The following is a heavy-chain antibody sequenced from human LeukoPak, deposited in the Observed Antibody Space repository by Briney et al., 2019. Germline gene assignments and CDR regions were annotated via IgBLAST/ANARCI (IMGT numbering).Heavy chain of an antibody. V-gene: IGHV1-69*04. D-gene: IGHD2-15*01. Sequence: ASVKVSCKASGGTFSSYAISWVRQAPGQGLEWMGRIIPILGIANYAQKFQGRVTITADKSTSTAYMELSSLRSEDTAVYYCARGGVVVAASQFDYWGQGTLVTVSS. CDR2: IIPILGIA. CDR3: ARGGVVVAASQFDY. CDR1: GGTFSSYA. J-gene: IGHJ4*02.